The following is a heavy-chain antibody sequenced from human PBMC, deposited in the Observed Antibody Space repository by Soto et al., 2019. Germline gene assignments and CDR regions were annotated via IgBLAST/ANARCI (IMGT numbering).Heavy chain of an antibody. Sequence: PGGSLRLSCAASGFTFSSYSMNWVRQAPGKGLEWVSSISSSSSYIYYADSVKGRFTISRDNAKNSLYLQMNSLRAEDTAVYYCARDLEVLDWFDPWGQGTLVTVSS. D-gene: IGHD3-3*02. CDR1: GFTFSSYS. J-gene: IGHJ5*02. CDR2: ISSSSSYI. V-gene: IGHV3-21*01. CDR3: ARDLEVLDWFDP.